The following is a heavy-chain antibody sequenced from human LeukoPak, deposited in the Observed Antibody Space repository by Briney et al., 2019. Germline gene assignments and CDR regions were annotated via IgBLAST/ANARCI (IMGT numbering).Heavy chain of an antibody. CDR2: INPSGGST. J-gene: IGHJ4*02. Sequence: ASVKVSCKASGYTFTGYYMHWVRQAPGQGLEWMGVINPSGGSTTYAQKFQGRVTMTRDTSTTTVYMEVSSLRFEDTAVYYCARVTVVANFDYWGQGTLVTVSS. CDR1: GYTFTGYY. CDR3: ARVTVVANFDY. D-gene: IGHD2-15*01. V-gene: IGHV1-46*01.